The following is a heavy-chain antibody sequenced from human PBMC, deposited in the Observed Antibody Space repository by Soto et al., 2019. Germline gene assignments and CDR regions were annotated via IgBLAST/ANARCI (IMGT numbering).Heavy chain of an antibody. J-gene: IGHJ4*02. CDR3: TRGPHYGDYLSYFDY. CDR2: IRSKAYGGTT. Sequence: GGSLRLSCTASGFTFGDYAMSWFRQAPGKGLEWVGFIRSKAYGGTTEYAASVKGRFTISRDDSKSIAYLQMNSLKTEDTAVYYCTRGPHYGDYLSYFDYWGQGTLVTVSS. V-gene: IGHV3-49*03. CDR1: GFTFGDYA. D-gene: IGHD4-17*01.